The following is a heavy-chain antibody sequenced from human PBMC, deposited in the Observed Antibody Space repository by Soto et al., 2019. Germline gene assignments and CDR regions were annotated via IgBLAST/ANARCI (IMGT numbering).Heavy chain of an antibody. Sequence: ALVKVSCKASGYTFTSYAMHWVRQAPGQRLEWMGWINAGNGNTKYSQKFQGRVTITRDTSASTAYMELSSLRSEDTAVYYCARSIVVVTALDYWGQGTLVTVPQ. V-gene: IGHV1-3*01. CDR3: ARSIVVVTALDY. D-gene: IGHD2-21*02. CDR1: GYTFTSYA. CDR2: INAGNGNT. J-gene: IGHJ4*02.